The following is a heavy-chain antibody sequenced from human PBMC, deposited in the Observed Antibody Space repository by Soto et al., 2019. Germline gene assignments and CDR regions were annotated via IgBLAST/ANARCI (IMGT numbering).Heavy chain of an antibody. CDR3: ARRSNYYDSSGESWFDP. Sequence: GGSLRLSCAASGFTFSDYYMSWIRQAPGKGLEWVSYISSSSSYTNYADSVKGRFTISRDNAKNSLYLQMNSLRAEDTAVYYCARRSNYYDSSGESWFDPCGQGTLVT. CDR2: ISSSSSYT. CDR1: GFTFSDYY. D-gene: IGHD3-22*01. J-gene: IGHJ5*02. V-gene: IGHV3-11*06.